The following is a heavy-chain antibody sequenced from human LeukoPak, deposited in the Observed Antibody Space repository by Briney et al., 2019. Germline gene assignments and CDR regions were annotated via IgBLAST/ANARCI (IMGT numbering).Heavy chain of an antibody. CDR2: IWYDGSNK. Sequence: PGGPLRLSCAASGFTFSSYGMHWVRQAPGKGLEWVAVIWYDGSNKYYADSVKGRFTVSRDNAKNSLYLHMNSLRAEDTAVYYCTRGTGSYDYWGQGTRVTVSS. J-gene: IGHJ4*02. CDR1: GFTFSSYG. CDR3: TRGTGSYDY. D-gene: IGHD1-26*01. V-gene: IGHV3-33*01.